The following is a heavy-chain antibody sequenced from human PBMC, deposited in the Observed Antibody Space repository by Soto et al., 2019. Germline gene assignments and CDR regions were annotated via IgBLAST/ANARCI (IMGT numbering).Heavy chain of an antibody. CDR2: IHPSGDT. CDR3: VRGYCTTSSSSGDFQF. D-gene: IGHD2-15*01. CDR1: GYKFTTYF. Sequence: QVQLVQSGAELKNPGASVKVACKASGYKFTTYFIHWVRQAPGQGLEWMGMIHPSGDTGYAQKFRGRVTMTIDTSTTTAYMELRNLTTEDTAVYFSVRGYCTTSSSSGDFQFWGQGTLVTVSS. V-gene: IGHV1-46*01. J-gene: IGHJ1*01.